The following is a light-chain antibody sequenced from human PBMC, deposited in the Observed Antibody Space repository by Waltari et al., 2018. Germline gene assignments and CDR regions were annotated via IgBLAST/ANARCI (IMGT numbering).Light chain of an antibody. V-gene: IGKV1-NL1*01. J-gene: IGKJ1*01. Sequence: DIQMTQSPSSLSASVGDRVTITCRASQDISNSLAWYQQKPGKAPKLLLYDASRLESGVPSRFSGTGSGTDYPLTISSLQPDDFATYYCQQYYRTPPETFGQGTKVEIK. CDR1: QDISNS. CDR3: QQYYRTPPET. CDR2: DAS.